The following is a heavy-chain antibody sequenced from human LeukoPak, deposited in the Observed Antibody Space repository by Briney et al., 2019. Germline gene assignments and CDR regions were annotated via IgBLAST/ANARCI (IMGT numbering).Heavy chain of an antibody. V-gene: IGHV1-46*01. CDR1: GYTFTSYY. CDR2: INPSGGST. J-gene: IGHJ4*02. CDR3: ARVNDILTGYYNGYFNY. Sequence: ASVKVSCKASGYTFTSYYMHWVRQAPGQGLEWMGIINPSGGSTSYAQKFQGRVTITADESTSTAYMELSSLRSEDTAVYYCARVNDILTGYYNGYFNYWGQGTLVTVSS. D-gene: IGHD3-9*01.